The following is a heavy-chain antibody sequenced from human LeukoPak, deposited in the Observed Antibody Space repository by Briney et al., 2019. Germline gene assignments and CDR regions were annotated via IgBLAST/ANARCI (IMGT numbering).Heavy chain of an antibody. D-gene: IGHD2-2*01. J-gene: IGHJ5*02. Sequence: SETLSLTCTVSGGSISSYYWSWIRQPAGKGLEWIGRIYTSGSTNYNPSLKSRVTMSVDTSKNQFSLKLSSVTAADTAVYYCARGGGIVLVPAAKNWFDPWGQGTLVTVSS. CDR2: IYTSGST. CDR3: ARGGGIVLVPAAKNWFDP. V-gene: IGHV4-4*07. CDR1: GGSISSYY.